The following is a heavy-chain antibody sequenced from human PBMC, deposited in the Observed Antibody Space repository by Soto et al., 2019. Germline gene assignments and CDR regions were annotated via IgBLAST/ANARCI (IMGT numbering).Heavy chain of an antibody. J-gene: IGHJ5*02. CDR3: AREVVVAATGGFDP. Sequence: QVQLVQSGAEVKKPGSSVKVSCKASGGTFSSYAISWVRQAPGQGLEWMGGIIPIFGTANYAQKFQGGVPITADESTSTGYMELSSLRSEDTAVYYCAREVVVAATGGFDPWGQGTLVTVSS. CDR1: GGTFSSYA. V-gene: IGHV1-69*12. D-gene: IGHD2-15*01. CDR2: IIPIFGTA.